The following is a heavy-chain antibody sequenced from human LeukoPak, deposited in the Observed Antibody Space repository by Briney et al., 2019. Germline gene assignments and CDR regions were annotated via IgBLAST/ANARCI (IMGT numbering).Heavy chain of an antibody. J-gene: IGHJ3*02. CDR1: GFTFSSYW. D-gene: IGHD3-3*01. CDR3: ARERFLEWLLGDAFDI. Sequence: GGSLRLSCAASGFTFSSYWMSWVRQAPGKGLEGVANIKQDGSEKYYVDSVKGRFTISRDNATNSLYLQMNSLRAEDTAVYYCARERFLEWLLGDAFDIWGQGTMVTVSS. V-gene: IGHV3-7*03. CDR2: IKQDGSEK.